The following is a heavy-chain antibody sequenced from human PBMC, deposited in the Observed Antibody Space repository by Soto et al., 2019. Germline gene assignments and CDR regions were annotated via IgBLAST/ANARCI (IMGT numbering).Heavy chain of an antibody. Sequence: QAQLVQSGAEVKKPGASVKVSCEASGYTFTSHGISWVRQAPGQGLEWMGWISTYNGNTDYGQKFQGRVTLTTDTYTRTAYMDLRKLRSDDTGVYYCANDNGQWLVDAWGQGTLVTVSS. V-gene: IGHV1-18*01. CDR1: GYTFTSHG. J-gene: IGHJ5*02. D-gene: IGHD6-19*01. CDR3: ANDNGQWLVDA. CDR2: ISTYNGNT.